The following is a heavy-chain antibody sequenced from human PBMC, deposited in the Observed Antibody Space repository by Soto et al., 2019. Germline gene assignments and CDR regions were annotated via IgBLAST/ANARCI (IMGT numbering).Heavy chain of an antibody. Sequence: QVKLVQSGAEVKKPGASVTVSCKTSGYTFSSYYIHWMRQAPGQGLEWLGWINPQSDGTAYAPRFQGWVTMAANMSISTVYMELRRLKSDDAAIYYCARGHGRQNFDYWGQGTLVSVSS. J-gene: IGHJ4*02. CDR3: ARGHGRQNFDY. CDR1: GYTFSSYY. CDR2: INPQSDGT. V-gene: IGHV1-2*04.